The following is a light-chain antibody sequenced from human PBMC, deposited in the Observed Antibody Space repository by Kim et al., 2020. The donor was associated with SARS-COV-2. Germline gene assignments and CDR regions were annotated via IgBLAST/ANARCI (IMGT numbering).Light chain of an antibody. CDR3: QQYNNWPGT. V-gene: IGKV3-15*01. CDR2: GAS. Sequence: VSPGDRATLSCRASQSVSSNLAWYQQKPGQAPRLLIYGASTRATGIPARFSGSGSGTEFTLTISSLQSEDFAVYYCQQYNNWPGTFGQGTKVEIK. J-gene: IGKJ1*01. CDR1: QSVSSN.